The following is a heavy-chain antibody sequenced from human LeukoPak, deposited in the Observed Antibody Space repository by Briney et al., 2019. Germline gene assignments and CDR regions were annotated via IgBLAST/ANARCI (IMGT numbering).Heavy chain of an antibody. CDR2: ITHSGST. Sequence: PSETLSLTCAVYGGSFSDYYWSWIRQPPGKGLEWIGEITHSGSTNYNPSLKSRVTISVDTSKNQFSLKLSSVTAADTAVYYCARGPTDGYNYIYYYGMDVWGQGTTVTVSS. CDR1: GGSFSDYY. V-gene: IGHV4-34*01. CDR3: ARGPTDGYNYIYYYGMDV. J-gene: IGHJ6*02. D-gene: IGHD5-24*01.